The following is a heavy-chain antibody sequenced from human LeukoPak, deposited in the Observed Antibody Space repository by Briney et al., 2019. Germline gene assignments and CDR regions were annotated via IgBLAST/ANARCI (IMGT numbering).Heavy chain of an antibody. V-gene: IGHV1-2*02. D-gene: IGHD3-3*01. Sequence: ASVKVSCKASGYTFTGYYMHWVRQAPGQGLEWMGWINPNSGGTNYAQKFRGRVTMTRDTSISTAYMELSRLRSDDTAVYYCAIYVLRFLEWSSSLDYWGQGTLVTVSS. CDR1: GYTFTGYY. J-gene: IGHJ4*02. CDR2: INPNSGGT. CDR3: AIYVLRFLEWSSSLDY.